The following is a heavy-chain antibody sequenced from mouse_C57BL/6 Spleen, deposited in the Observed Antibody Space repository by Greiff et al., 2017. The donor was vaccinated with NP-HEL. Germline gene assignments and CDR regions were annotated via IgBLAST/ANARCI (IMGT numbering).Heavy chain of an antibody. V-gene: IGHV3-6*01. D-gene: IGHD4-1*01. Sequence: EVQLQESGPGLVKPSQSLSLTCSVTGYSITSGYYWNWIRQFPGNKLEWMGYISYDGSNNYNPSLKNRISITRDTSKNQFFLKLNSVTTEDTATYYCARGGRNWDFDYWGQGTTLTVSS. CDR2: ISYDGSN. J-gene: IGHJ2*01. CDR3: ARGGRNWDFDY. CDR1: GYSITSGYY.